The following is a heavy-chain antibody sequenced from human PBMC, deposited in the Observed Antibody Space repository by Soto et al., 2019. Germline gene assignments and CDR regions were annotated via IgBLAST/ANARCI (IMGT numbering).Heavy chain of an antibody. D-gene: IGHD3-3*01. Sequence: QVQLVQSGAEVKKPGASVKVSCKASGYTFTSYGISWVRQAPGQGLEWMGWISAYNGNTNYAQKLQGRVTMTTDTSTSTAYMELRSLRSDDTAVYYCARVDYDFWSGSSDNWFDPWGQGTLVTVSS. V-gene: IGHV1-18*01. J-gene: IGHJ5*02. CDR3: ARVDYDFWSGSSDNWFDP. CDR1: GYTFTSYG. CDR2: ISAYNGNT.